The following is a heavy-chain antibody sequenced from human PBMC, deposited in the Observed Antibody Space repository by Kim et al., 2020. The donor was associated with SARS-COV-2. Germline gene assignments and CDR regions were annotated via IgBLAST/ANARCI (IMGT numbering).Heavy chain of an antibody. CDR3: ARAVGQWLGAGGFSEFEPGDNWFDP. D-gene: IGHD6-19*01. J-gene: IGHJ5*02. CDR1: GYTFTGYY. V-gene: IGHV1-2*05. Sequence: ASVKVSCKASGYTFTGYYMHWVRQAPGQGLEWMGRINPNSGGTNYAQKFQGRVTMTRDTSISTAYMELSRLRSDDTVVYYCARAVGQWLGAGGFSEFEPGDNWFDPWGQGTLVTVSS. CDR2: INPNSGGT.